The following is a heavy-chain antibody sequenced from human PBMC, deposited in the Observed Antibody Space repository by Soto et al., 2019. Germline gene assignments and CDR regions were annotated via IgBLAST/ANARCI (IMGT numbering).Heavy chain of an antibody. CDR3: ARDRSAGNYFYYGMDV. V-gene: IGHV3-33*08. CDR2: IWYDGSKE. D-gene: IGHD1-1*01. Sequence: GGSLRLSCSASGLPFNRNGMHWVRQAPGKGLEWVAVIWYDGSKEYYSDSVKGRFTISRDNSKNMLYLQMNSVRVEDTAVYFCARDRSAGNYFYYGMDVWGQGTTVTVSS. J-gene: IGHJ6*02. CDR1: GLPFNRNG.